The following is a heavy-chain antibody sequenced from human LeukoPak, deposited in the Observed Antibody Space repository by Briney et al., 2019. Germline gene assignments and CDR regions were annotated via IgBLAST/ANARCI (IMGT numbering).Heavy chain of an antibody. CDR2: IDPSDSYT. J-gene: IGHJ5*02. V-gene: IGHV5-10-1*01. Sequence: GESLKISCEVSGHRFTNHWIGWVRQMPGKGLEWMGRIDPSDSYTNYSPSFQGHVTISADKSISTAYLQWSSLKASDTAMYYCARQYSSSSPHWFDPWGQGTLVTVSS. CDR1: GHRFTNHW. D-gene: IGHD6-6*01. CDR3: ARQYSSSSPHWFDP.